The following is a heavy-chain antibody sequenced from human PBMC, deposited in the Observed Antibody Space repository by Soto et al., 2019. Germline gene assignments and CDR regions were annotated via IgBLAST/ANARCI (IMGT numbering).Heavy chain of an antibody. CDR3: AKDGPLRYFDY. CDR1: GFTFSSYG. J-gene: IGHJ4*02. Sequence: PGGSLRLSCAASGFTFSSYGMHWVRQAPGKGLEWVAVISYDGSNKYYADSVKGRFTISRDNSKNTLYLQMNSLRAEDTAVYYCAKDGPLRYFDYWGQGTLVTVSS. V-gene: IGHV3-30*18. CDR2: ISYDGSNK. D-gene: IGHD4-17*01.